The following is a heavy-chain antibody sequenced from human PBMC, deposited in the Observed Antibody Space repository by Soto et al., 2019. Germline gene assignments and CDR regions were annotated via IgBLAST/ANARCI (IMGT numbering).Heavy chain of an antibody. V-gene: IGHV2-26*01. D-gene: IGHD3-22*01. CDR3: ARLKDISGYYGFDP. CDR2: IFPNDEK. CDR1: GFSLSNARMG. Sequence: QVTLKESGPVLVKPTETLTLTCTVSGFSLSNARMGVSWIRQPPGKALEWLAHIFPNDEKSYSTSLKSRLTTXKXAXRSQVRLTMTNIDPVDTATYYCARLKDISGYYGFDPWGQGTLVTVSS. J-gene: IGHJ5*02.